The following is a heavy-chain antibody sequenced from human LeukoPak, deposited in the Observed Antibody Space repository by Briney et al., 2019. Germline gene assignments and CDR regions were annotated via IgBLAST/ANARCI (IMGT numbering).Heavy chain of an antibody. CDR3: ARDRKGGWANSVWFDP. CDR1: GGTFSSYA. D-gene: IGHD6-19*01. CDR2: IIPILGIA. V-gene: IGHV1-69*04. Sequence: ASVKVSCKASGGTFSSYAISWVRQAHGQGLEWMGRIIPILGIANYAQKFQGRVTITADKSTSTAYMQLSSLRSEDTAVYYCARDRKGGWANSVWFDPWGQGTLVTVSS. J-gene: IGHJ5*02.